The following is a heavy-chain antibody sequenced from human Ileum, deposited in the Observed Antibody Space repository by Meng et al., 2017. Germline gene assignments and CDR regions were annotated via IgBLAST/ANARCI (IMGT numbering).Heavy chain of an antibody. Sequence: GESLKISCAASGFTFSRSWMFWVRQVPGKGLMWVSRIENDGITTGYADSVKGRFTVSRDNAQNTVYLQMNSLRAEETAIYYCARDAYGSIDYWGQGTLVTVSS. V-gene: IGHV3-74*01. J-gene: IGHJ4*02. CDR2: IENDGITT. CDR3: ARDAYGSIDY. D-gene: IGHD3-10*01. CDR1: GFTFSRSW.